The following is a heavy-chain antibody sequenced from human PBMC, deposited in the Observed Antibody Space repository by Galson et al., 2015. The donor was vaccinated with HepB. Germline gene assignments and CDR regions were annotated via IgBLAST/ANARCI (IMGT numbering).Heavy chain of an antibody. CDR2: ISSSSSYI. J-gene: IGHJ6*02. V-gene: IGHV3-21*01. CDR3: SRGQQPAYYGMDV. Sequence: SLRLSCAASGFTFSSYSMNWVRQAPGKGLEWVSSISSSSSYIYYADSVRGRFTISRDNAKNSLYLQMNSLRAEDTAVYYCSRGQQPAYYGMDVWGQGTTVTVSS. CDR1: GFTFSSYS. D-gene: IGHD6-13*01.